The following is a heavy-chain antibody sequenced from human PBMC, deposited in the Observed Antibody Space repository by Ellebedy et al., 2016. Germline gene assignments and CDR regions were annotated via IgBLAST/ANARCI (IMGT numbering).Heavy chain of an antibody. V-gene: IGHV1-8*01. CDR1: GYTFTSYD. D-gene: IGHD6-13*01. CDR3: ARGQGSSWYGYYYYYYGMDV. CDR2: MNPNSGNT. J-gene: IGHJ6*02. Sequence: ASVKVSXXASGYTFTSYDINWVRQATGQGLEWMGWMNPNSGNTGYAQKFQGRVTMTRNTSISTAYMELSSLRSEDTAVYYCARGQGSSWYGYYYYYYGMDVWGQGTTVTVSS.